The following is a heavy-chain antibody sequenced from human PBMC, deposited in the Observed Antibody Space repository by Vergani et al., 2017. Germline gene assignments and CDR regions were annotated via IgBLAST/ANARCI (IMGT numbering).Heavy chain of an antibody. J-gene: IGHJ6*02. CDR3: ARHDSDHYDASDYGLDV. CDR2: IYYTGSA. Sequence: QLQLHKSGPGLVKPSETLSLTCTLSGGSISSSSHFWGWLRQPPGKGLEWIGSIYYTGSAYYNPSLKSRVSISVDASKNQFSLKLSSVTAADSAVYYCARHDSDHYDASDYGLDVWGQGTTVTVSS. CDR1: GGSISSSSHF. D-gene: IGHD3-16*01. V-gene: IGHV4-39*01.